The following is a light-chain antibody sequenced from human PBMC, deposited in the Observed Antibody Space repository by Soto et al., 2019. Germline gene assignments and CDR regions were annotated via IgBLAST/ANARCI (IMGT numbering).Light chain of an antibody. Sequence: QSALTQPASVSGSPGQSITISCTGTSSDVGGYNYVSWYQRHPGKAPKLMIYDVSNRPSGVSNRFSGSKSGNTASLTISGLQAEDEADYYCGSYTSSSTLVVFGGGTKATVL. V-gene: IGLV2-14*01. J-gene: IGLJ2*01. CDR1: SSDVGGYNY. CDR3: GSYTSSSTLVV. CDR2: DVS.